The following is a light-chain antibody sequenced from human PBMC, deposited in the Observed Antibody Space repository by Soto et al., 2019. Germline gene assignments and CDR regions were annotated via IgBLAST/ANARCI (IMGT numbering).Light chain of an antibody. J-gene: IGLJ2*01. V-gene: IGLV6-57*03. CDR1: SGSIANNY. CDR3: QSYDSTNQGV. Sequence: NFMLTQPHSVSESPGKTVTISCTRSSGSIANNYVQWYQQRPGSAPTAVIHEDDQRPSGVPDRFSGSIDSSSNSASLTISGLKTEDEADYDCQSYDSTNQGVFGGGTKVTVL. CDR2: EDD.